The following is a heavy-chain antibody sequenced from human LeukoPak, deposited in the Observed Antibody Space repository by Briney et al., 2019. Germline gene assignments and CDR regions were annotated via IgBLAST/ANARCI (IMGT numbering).Heavy chain of an antibody. CDR3: ARGGRYYYDSSASYMLEVNYYYMDV. CDR2: IIPIFGTA. CDR1: GYTFTGYY. V-gene: IGHV1-69*13. Sequence: SVKVSCKASGYTFTGYYMHWVRQAPGQGLEWMGGIIPIFGTANYAQKFQGRVTITADESTSTAYMELSSLRSEDTAVYYCARGGRYYYDSSASYMLEVNYYYMDVWGKGTTVTISS. J-gene: IGHJ6*03. D-gene: IGHD3-22*01.